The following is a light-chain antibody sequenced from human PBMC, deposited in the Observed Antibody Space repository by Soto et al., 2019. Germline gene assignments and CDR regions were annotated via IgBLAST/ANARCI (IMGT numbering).Light chain of an antibody. J-gene: IGLJ2*01. CDR1: TGAVTSGHS. CDR2: DTH. V-gene: IGLV7-46*01. Sequence: QSVVTQEPSLTVSPGGTGTLTCGSSTGAVTSGHSPYWFQQKPGQAPRTLIYDTHNKHSYTPARFSGSVLGGKATLTLSGAQPEDEADYYCLLAYGGAYVVFGGGTKLTVL. CDR3: LLAYGGAYVV.